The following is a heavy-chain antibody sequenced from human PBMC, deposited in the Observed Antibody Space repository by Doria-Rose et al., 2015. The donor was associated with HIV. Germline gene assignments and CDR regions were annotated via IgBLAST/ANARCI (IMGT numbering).Heavy chain of an antibody. D-gene: IGHD6-13*01. V-gene: IGHV2-26*01. CDR1: GVSLSSPGMG. Sequence: QVTLKESGPVLVKPTETLTLTCTVSGVSLSSPGMGVSWIRQPPGKALEWLANIFSDDERSYKASLKSRLTISRGTSNSQVVLTMTDMVPVDTATYYCARIKSSKWYHKYYFDFWGQGTLVIVSA. CDR3: ARIKSSKWYHKYYFDF. J-gene: IGHJ4*02. CDR2: IFSDDER.